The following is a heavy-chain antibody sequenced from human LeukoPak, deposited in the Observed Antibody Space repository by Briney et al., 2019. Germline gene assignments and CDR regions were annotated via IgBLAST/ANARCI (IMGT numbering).Heavy chain of an antibody. Sequence: PGGSLRLSCAASGFTFCDYYMSWIRQAPGKGLEWVSYISSSSSYTNYADSVKGRFTISRDDAKNSLYLQMNSLRAEDTAVYYCARVYFGRGVAPYNRNREDYWGQGTLVTVSS. V-gene: IGHV3-11*06. CDR1: GFTFCDYY. CDR2: ISSSSSYT. CDR3: ARVYFGRGVAPYNRNREDY. D-gene: IGHD1-14*01. J-gene: IGHJ4*02.